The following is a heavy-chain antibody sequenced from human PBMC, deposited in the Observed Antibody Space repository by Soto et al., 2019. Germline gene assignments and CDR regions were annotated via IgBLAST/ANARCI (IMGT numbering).Heavy chain of an antibody. V-gene: IGHV4-38-2*02. CDR1: SSPINSRYY. D-gene: IGHD6-19*01. J-gene: IGHJ4*02. CDR3: ARSTSGRNFDY. CDR2: IYHSGST. Sequence: SETLSLTCTVSSSPINSRYYWGWIRQTPGKGLEWVASIYHSGSTHYNPSLKSRATISVDTSNNQFSLRLSSVTAADTAIYYCARSTSGRNFDYWGQGNKVTGSS.